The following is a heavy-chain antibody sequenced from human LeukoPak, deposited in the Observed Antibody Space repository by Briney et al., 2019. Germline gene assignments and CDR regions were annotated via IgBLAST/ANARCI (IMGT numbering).Heavy chain of an antibody. V-gene: IGHV4-59*01. D-gene: IGHD6-19*01. J-gene: IGHJ4*02. CDR2: IYYSGST. Sequence: SETLSLTCTVSGGSISSYYWSWIRQPPGKGLEWIGYIYYSGSTNYNPSLKSRVTISVDTSKNQFSLKLSSVTAADTAVYYCARDSYSSGWSGGYFDYWGQGTLVTVSS. CDR3: ARDSYSSGWSGGYFDY. CDR1: GGSISSYY.